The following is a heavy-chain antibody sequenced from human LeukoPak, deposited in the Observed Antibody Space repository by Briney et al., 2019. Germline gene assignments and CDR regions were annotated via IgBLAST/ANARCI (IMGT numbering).Heavy chain of an antibody. CDR3: ARVVQFWKSYYFDY. J-gene: IGHJ4*02. CDR1: GGSISSFY. Sequence: SETLSLTCTVSGGSISSFYWSWIRQPPGKGLEWIGYIYYSGSTTYNPSLKSRATISVDRSKNQFSLKLSSVTAADTAVYYCARVVQFWKSYYFDYWGQGTLVTVSS. V-gene: IGHV4-59*01. CDR2: IYYSGST. D-gene: IGHD3-3*01.